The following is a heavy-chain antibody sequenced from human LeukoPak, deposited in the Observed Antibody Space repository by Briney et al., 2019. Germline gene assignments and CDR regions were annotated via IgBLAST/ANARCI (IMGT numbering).Heavy chain of an antibody. Sequence: PGGSLRLSCAASGFTFSGSAMHWVRQASGKGLEWVGRIRSKANSYATAYAASVKGRFTTSRDDSKNTAYLQMNSLKTEDTAVYYCTRHGSYYYDSSGYSNSDAWGQGTLVTVSS. D-gene: IGHD3-22*01. V-gene: IGHV3-73*01. J-gene: IGHJ5*02. CDR3: TRHGSYYYDSSGYSNSDA. CDR1: GFTFSGSA. CDR2: IRSKANSYAT.